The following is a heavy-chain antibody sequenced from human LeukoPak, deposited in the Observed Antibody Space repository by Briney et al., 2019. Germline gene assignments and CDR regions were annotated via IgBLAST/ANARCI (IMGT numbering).Heavy chain of an antibody. Sequence: PGGSLRLSCAASGFTFSSYAMNWVRQAPGKGLEWVSAIDNSGYSTYYADSVKGRFTISRDNSKNTLSLQMSSLKAEDTALYFCAKVHVVTSNFDSWGQGTLVTVSS. V-gene: IGHV3-23*01. CDR3: AKVHVVTSNFDS. CDR1: GFTFSSYA. D-gene: IGHD2-21*02. CDR2: IDNSGYST. J-gene: IGHJ4*02.